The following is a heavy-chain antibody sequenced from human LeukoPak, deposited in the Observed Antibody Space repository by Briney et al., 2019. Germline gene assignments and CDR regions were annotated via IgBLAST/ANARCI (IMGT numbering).Heavy chain of an antibody. CDR2: ISAYNGNT. CDR1: GYTFTGYG. CDR3: ARAHLIAAPGYNWFDP. V-gene: IGHV1-18*01. Sequence: ASVKVSCKASGYTFTGYGFSWVRQAPGQGLEWLGWISAYNGNTNYAQKLQGRVTMATDTSTSTAYMELSSLRSNDTAVFYCARAHLIAAPGYNWFDPWGQGTLVTVSS. J-gene: IGHJ5*02. D-gene: IGHD6-13*01.